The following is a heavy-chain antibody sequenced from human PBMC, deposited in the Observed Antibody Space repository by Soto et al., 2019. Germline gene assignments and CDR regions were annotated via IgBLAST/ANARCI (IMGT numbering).Heavy chain of an antibody. CDR3: ARDKITGLFDY. CDR2: LNHSGRT. J-gene: IGHJ4*02. D-gene: IGHD2-8*02. CDR1: GGSFSGYY. Sequence: QVQLQQWGAGLLKPSETLSLTCAVSGGSFSGYYWTWIRQPPGTGLEWIGELNHSGRTNYNPSLKSRVTISVDTSKNQFSLKLTSVTAADTAVYYCARDKITGLFDYWGQGTLVTVSS. V-gene: IGHV4-34*01.